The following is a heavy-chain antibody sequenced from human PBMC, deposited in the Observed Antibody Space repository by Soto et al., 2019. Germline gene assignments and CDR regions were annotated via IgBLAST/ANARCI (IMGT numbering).Heavy chain of an antibody. Sequence: SETLSLTCVVSGDSMGSGYYWDWIRQTPGKGLELIGSIYYNGTTKYNPSLESRATISIDRSKSQFSLQLTSVTAADTAVYYGARAYEGYGDVVTGYYTSYYYYFGAWGKGTRVTVAS. CDR2: IYYNGTT. D-gene: IGHD3-9*01. CDR1: GDSMGSGYY. CDR3: ARAYEGYGDVVTGYYTSYYYYFGA. V-gene: IGHV4-38-2*01. J-gene: IGHJ6*04.